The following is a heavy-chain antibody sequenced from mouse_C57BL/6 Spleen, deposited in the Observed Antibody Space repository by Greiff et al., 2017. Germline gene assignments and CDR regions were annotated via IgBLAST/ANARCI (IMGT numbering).Heavy chain of an antibody. CDR1: GYTFTSYW. CDR3: ARLYDGYYGDWFAY. J-gene: IGHJ3*01. Sequence: VKLQQPGAELVMPGASVKLSCKASGYTFTSYWMHWVKQRPGQGLEWIGEIDPSDSYTNYNQKFKGKSTLTVDKSSSTAYMQLSSLTSEDSAVYYCARLYDGYYGDWFAYWGQGTLVTVSA. V-gene: IGHV1-69*01. CDR2: IDPSDSYT. D-gene: IGHD2-3*01.